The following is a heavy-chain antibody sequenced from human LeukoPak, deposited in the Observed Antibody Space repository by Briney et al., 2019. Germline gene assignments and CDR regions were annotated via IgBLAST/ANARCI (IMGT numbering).Heavy chain of an antibody. CDR2: INHSGST. V-gene: IGHV4-34*01. CDR3: ARGRAQYYDYVWGSYRYYYFDY. J-gene: IGHJ4*02. CDR1: GGSFSGYY. D-gene: IGHD3-16*02. Sequence: SETLSLTCAVYGGSFSGYYWSWIRQPPGKGLEWIGEINHSGSTNYNPSLKSRVTISVDTSKNQFSLKLSSVTAADTAVYYCARGRAQYYDYVWGSYRYYYFDYWGQGTLVTVSS.